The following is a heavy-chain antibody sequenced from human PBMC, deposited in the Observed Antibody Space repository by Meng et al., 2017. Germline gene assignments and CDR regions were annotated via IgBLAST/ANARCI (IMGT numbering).Heavy chain of an antibody. V-gene: IGHV1-3*01. CDR1: VYHITSYA. Sequence: HVRLADSWAEVKKPGASVQVSCKASVYHITSYAMHWVRHAPGQSLEGMGWLNAGNGDTKYSQKFQGGVTITRDSSASTAYMELSSLRSEDTAVYYCARDSCTDGICYRGSFDYWAQGTLVTVSS. CDR3: ARDSCTDGICYRGSFDY. J-gene: IGHJ4*02. D-gene: IGHD2-15*01. CDR2: LNAGNGDT.